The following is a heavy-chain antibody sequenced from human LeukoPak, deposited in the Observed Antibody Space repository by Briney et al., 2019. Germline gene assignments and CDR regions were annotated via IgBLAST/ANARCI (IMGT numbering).Heavy chain of an antibody. CDR1: GFSLRNFA. D-gene: IGHD6-13*01. CDR3: ARDQQQLVSDWFDP. V-gene: IGHV3-23*01. CDR2: MSGSDGPT. Sequence: PGGSLRLSCAVSGFSLRNFAMGWVRQPPGKGLEWISAMSGSDGPTYYADSVKGWFTISRDNSKNILYLQMNNLRVEDTAMYYCARDQQQLVSDWFDPWGQGTLVTVSA. J-gene: IGHJ5*02.